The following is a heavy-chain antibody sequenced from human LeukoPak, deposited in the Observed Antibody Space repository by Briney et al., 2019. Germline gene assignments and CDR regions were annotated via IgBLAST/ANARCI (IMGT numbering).Heavy chain of an antibody. CDR3: ARSLGGAYDY. CDR1: GFPFSSYW. CDR2: INIDGSNT. V-gene: IGHV3-74*01. D-gene: IGHD1-26*01. J-gene: IGHJ4*02. Sequence: SGGSLRLSCAASGFPFSSYWMHWVRQAPGKGLVWVSRINIDGSNTNYADSVKGRFTIYRDNDKNTLYLQMDSLRAEDTAVYYCARSLGGAYDYWGQGTLVTVSS.